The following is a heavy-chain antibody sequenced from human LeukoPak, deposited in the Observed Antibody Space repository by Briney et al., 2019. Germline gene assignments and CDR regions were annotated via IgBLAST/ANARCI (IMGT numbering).Heavy chain of an antibody. CDR2: IFGSGGSA. D-gene: IGHD6-19*01. CDR1: GFTFSRYA. Sequence: GGSLRLSCAASGFTFSRYAMTWVRQAPGKGLEWVAGIFGSGGSAHYADSAKGRFTISRDNSKNTVYLQINSLRAEDTAVYYCGKTTTGYSSGQKPAWPVDYWGQGTLVTVSS. J-gene: IGHJ4*02. CDR3: GKTTTGYSSGQKPAWPVDY. V-gene: IGHV3-23*01.